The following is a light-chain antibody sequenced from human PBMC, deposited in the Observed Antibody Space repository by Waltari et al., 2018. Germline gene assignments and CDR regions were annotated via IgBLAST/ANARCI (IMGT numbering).Light chain of an antibody. CDR2: EVN. J-gene: IGLJ1*01. Sequence: QSALTQPASVSGSPGQSITVSCTGTSSDVGSYNLVSWFQQYPDTAPKLIIFEVNKPPSGVSNRFSGSKSGNTASLTISGLQAGDEADYYCCSYAGSGIYVFGTGAKVTVL. V-gene: IGLV2-23*02. CDR1: SSDVGSYNL. CDR3: CSYAGSGIYV.